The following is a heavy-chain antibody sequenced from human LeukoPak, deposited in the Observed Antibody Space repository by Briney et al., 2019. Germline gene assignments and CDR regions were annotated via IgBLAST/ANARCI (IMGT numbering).Heavy chain of an antibody. Sequence: ASVKVSCKASGGTFSNYAISWVRQAPGQGLEWMGRINPNSGGTNYAQKFQGRVTMTRDTSISTAYMELSRLRSDDTAVYYCAREAVAGNVHWGQGTLVTVSS. J-gene: IGHJ4*02. CDR2: INPNSGGT. CDR3: AREAVAGNVH. CDR1: GGTFSNYA. D-gene: IGHD6-19*01. V-gene: IGHV1-2*06.